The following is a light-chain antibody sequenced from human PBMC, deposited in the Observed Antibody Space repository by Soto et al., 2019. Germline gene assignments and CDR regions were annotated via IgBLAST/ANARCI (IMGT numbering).Light chain of an antibody. CDR1: SSNIGSTY. CDR3: AAWDDSLSGWV. J-gene: IGLJ3*02. Sequence: QSVLTQPPSASGTPGQRVTISCSGSSSNIGSTYVSWFQQLPGTAPKLLIYRNNQRPSGVPDRFSGSKSGTSASLAISGLRSEDEYDYYCAAWDDSLSGWVFGGGTKLTVL. V-gene: IGLV1-47*01. CDR2: RNN.